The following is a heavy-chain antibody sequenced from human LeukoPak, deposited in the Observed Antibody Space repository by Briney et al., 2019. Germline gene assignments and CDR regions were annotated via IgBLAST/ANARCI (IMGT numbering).Heavy chain of an antibody. CDR2: IYTSGST. D-gene: IGHD6-19*01. CDR3: ARRVQWLAYNWFDP. V-gene: IGHV4-4*09. Sequence: SETLSLTCTVSGGSISSYYGSWIRQPPGKGLEWIGYIYTSGSTNYNPSLKSRVTISVDTSKNQFSLKLSSVTAADTAVYYCARRVQWLAYNWFDPWGQGTLVTVSS. CDR1: GGSISSYY. J-gene: IGHJ5*02.